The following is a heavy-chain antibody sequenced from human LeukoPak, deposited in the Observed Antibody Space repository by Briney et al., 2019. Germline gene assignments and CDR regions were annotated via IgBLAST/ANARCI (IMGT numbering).Heavy chain of an antibody. Sequence: ASVKVSCKASGYTFTGYYMHWVRQAPGQGLEWMGRINPNSGGANYAQKFQGRVTMTRDTSISTAYMELSRLRSDDTAVYYCARDYCSSTSCLFDYWGQGTLVTVSS. J-gene: IGHJ4*02. CDR1: GYTFTGYY. V-gene: IGHV1-2*06. CDR3: ARDYCSSTSCLFDY. CDR2: INPNSGGA. D-gene: IGHD2-2*01.